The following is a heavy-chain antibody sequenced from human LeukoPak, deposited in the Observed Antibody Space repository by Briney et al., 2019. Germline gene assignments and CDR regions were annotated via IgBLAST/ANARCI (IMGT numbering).Heavy chain of an antibody. CDR3: ARLKYYDSTGYSPGYYMDV. CDR1: GGSIINYY. D-gene: IGHD3-22*01. V-gene: IGHV4-4*07. CDR2: IYITGST. Sequence: PSETLSLTCSVAGGSIINYYWSWIRQSAGTGLEWVGRIYITGSTTYNPSLQSRLSMSVDTSKNQFSLRPRSVSAADTAVYYCARLKYYDSTGYSPGYYMDVWGKGITVTVSS. J-gene: IGHJ6*03.